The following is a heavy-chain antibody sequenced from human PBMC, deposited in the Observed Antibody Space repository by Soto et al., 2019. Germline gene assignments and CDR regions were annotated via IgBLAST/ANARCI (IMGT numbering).Heavy chain of an antibody. CDR2: IMSSSSYI. CDR1: GFTFSNYS. CDR3: ASNRDDFWSASFYSYGVAV. V-gene: IGHV3-21*01. Sequence: EVQLVESGGGLVKPGGSLRLSCAASGFTFSNYSINWVRQAPGKGLEWVSSIMSSSSYIYYADSVKGRFTISRDNAKKSLFRQMNGLRDEDAAVYYCASNRDDFWSASFYSYGVAVWGQGTTVSASS. J-gene: IGHJ6*02. D-gene: IGHD3-3*01.